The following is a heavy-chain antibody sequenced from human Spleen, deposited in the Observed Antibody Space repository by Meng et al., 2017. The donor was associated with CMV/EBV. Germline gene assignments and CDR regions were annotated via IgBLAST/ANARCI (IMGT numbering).Heavy chain of an antibody. V-gene: IGHV3-48*03. CDR2: ISGSGSTV. D-gene: IGHD6-6*01. CDR1: GFSFSSYE. J-gene: IGHJ4*02. Sequence: LSLTCAASGFSFSSYEMNWVRQAPGKGLEWVSYISGSGSTVYYADSVKGRFTISRDNAKNSLYLQMNSLRAEDTAVYYCARAGGQLGNFDYWGQGTLVTVSS. CDR3: ARAGGQLGNFDY.